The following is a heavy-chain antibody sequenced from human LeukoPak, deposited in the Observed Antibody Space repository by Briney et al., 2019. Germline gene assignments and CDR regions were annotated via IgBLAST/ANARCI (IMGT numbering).Heavy chain of an antibody. CDR3: ARDYFCSGYSHYYYYYYGMDV. CDR2: IIPILGIA. V-gene: IGHV1-69*04. Sequence: ASVKVSCKASGGTFSSYTISWVRQAPGQGLEWMGRIIPILGIANYAQKFQGRVTITADKSTSTAYMELSSLRSEDTAVYYCARDYFCSGYSHYYYYYYGMDVWGQGTTVTVSS. D-gene: IGHD3-3*01. CDR1: GGTFSSYT. J-gene: IGHJ6*02.